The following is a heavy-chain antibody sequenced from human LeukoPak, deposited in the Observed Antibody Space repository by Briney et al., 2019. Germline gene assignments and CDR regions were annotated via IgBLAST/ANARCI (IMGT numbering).Heavy chain of an antibody. Sequence: GGSLRLSCAASGFTFSSYWMSWVRQAPGKGLEWVANIKQDGSEKYYVDSVKGRFTISRDNAKNSLYLQMNSLRAEDTAVYYCARPPDYGSGSYYYYYYYMDVWGKGTTVTISS. CDR3: ARPPDYGSGSYYYYYYYMDV. D-gene: IGHD3-10*01. J-gene: IGHJ6*03. V-gene: IGHV3-7*01. CDR2: IKQDGSEK. CDR1: GFTFSSYW.